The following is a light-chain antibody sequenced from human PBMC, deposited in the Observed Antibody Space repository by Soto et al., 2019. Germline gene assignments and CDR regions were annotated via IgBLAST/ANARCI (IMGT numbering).Light chain of an antibody. V-gene: IGLV3-21*02. CDR2: DDS. CDR1: NIGGKS. Sequence: SYELTQQPSVSVAPGQTARITCGGNNIGGKSVHWYQQKPGQAPVLVVYDDSDRPSGIPDRFSGSNSGDTATLTIRRVEAGDEADYYCHVWDSSSDHYVFGTGTKATVL. J-gene: IGLJ1*01. CDR3: HVWDSSSDHYV.